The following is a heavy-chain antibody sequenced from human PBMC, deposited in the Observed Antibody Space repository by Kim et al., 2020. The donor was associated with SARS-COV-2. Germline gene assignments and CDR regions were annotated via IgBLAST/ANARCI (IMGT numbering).Heavy chain of an antibody. CDR2: IYYSGST. Sequence: SETLSLTCTVSGGSISSSSYYWGWIRQPPGKGLEWIGSIYYSGSTYYNPSLKSRVTISVDTSKNQFSLKLSSVTAADTAVYYCARVWRTTVVTMGWFDPWGQGTLVTVSS. CDR1: GGSISSSSYY. CDR3: ARVWRTTVVTMGWFDP. V-gene: IGHV4-39*01. D-gene: IGHD4-17*01. J-gene: IGHJ5*02.